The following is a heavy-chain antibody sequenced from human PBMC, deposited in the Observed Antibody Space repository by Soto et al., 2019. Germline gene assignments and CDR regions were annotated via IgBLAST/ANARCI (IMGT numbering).Heavy chain of an antibody. CDR3: ARGREDTAFVSLCYFDY. CDR1: GDSMRTSNYY. Sequence: PSETLSLTCTVSGDSMRTSNYYGGWLRQPPGKGLEWIGSISYSGSTYYNPSLKSRVTMSVDTSKNQFSMKLSSVTAADTAVYYCARGREDTAFVSLCYFDYWGQGTLVTVSS. J-gene: IGHJ4*02. V-gene: IGHV4-39*01. D-gene: IGHD5-18*01. CDR2: ISYSGST.